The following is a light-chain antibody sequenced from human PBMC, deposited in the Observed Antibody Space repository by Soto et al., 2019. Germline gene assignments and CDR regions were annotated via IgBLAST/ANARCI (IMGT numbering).Light chain of an antibody. CDR3: QQLNSFPIA. J-gene: IGKJ3*01. CDR2: GAS. V-gene: IGKV1-9*01. CDR1: QGISSF. Sequence: IQLTQSPSSLSASVGDRVAITCRASQGISSFLAWYQQKPGRAPKLLIYGASTLQSGVPSRFSGSGSGTDFTLTISSLQPEDFATYYCQQLNSFPIAFGPGTKVEIQ.